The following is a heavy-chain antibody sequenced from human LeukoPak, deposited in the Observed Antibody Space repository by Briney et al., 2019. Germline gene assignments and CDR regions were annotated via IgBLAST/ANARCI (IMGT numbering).Heavy chain of an antibody. CDR2: IHTGGST. D-gene: IGHD3-22*01. J-gene: IGHJ4*02. V-gene: IGHV3-53*01. CDR3: ARDYYYESSGSVY. CDR1: GFTLSSNF. Sequence: GGSLRLSCAASGFTLSSNFMAWVRQAPGRGLEWVSVIHTGGSTYYVDSVKGRFTISRDNAKNSPYLQMNSLRAEDTAVYYCARDYYYESSGSVYWGQGTLVTVSS.